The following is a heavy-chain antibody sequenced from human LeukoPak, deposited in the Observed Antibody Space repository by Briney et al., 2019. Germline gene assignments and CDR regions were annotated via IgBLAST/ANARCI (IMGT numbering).Heavy chain of an antibody. Sequence: GESLMSSCKGSGCSFINYWIGWGRQMPGKGLEWMGIIYPGDSDTRYSPSFQGQVTISVDKSISTAYLQWSSLKASDTAMYYCARHIGLVTPHVFDIWGQGTMVTVSS. D-gene: IGHD2-21*02. CDR1: GCSFINYW. J-gene: IGHJ3*02. V-gene: IGHV5-51*01. CDR3: ARHIGLVTPHVFDI. CDR2: IYPGDSDT.